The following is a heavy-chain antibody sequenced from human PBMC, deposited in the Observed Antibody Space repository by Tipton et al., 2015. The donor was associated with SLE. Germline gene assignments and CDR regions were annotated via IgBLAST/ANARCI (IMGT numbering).Heavy chain of an antibody. CDR3: ARDVEDLCLLDY. V-gene: IGHV4-30-2*04. Sequence: TCYSPSLRSRVTISVDTSKNQFSLKLSSVTAADTALYYCARDVEDLCLLDYWGQGTLVTVSS. CDR2: T. D-gene: IGHD2-15*01. J-gene: IGHJ4*02.